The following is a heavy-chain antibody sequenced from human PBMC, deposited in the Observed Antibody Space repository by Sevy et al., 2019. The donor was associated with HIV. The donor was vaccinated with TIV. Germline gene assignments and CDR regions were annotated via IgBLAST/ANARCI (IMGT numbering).Heavy chain of an antibody. CDR1: GFTFSSYE. CDR2: ISASGNTI. J-gene: IGHJ6*04. V-gene: IGHV3-48*03. CDR3: AREDNGSADV. Sequence: GGSLRLSCAASGFTFSSYEMNWVRQAPGKGLEWVSFISASGNTIYYADSVQGRFTFSRDNAKNSLYLQMNSLRAEDTAVYYCAREDNGSADVWGKGTTVTVSS. D-gene: IGHD1-1*01.